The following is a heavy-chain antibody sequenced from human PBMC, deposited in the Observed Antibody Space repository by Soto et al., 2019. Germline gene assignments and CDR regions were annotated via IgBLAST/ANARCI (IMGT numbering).Heavy chain of an antibody. D-gene: IGHD1-20*01. CDR2: IIPIFGTA. V-gene: IGHV1-69*01. CDR3: ARDGERHNWNNFDY. Sequence: QVQLVQSGAEVKKPGSSVKVSCKASGGTFSSYAISWVRQAPGQVLEWMGGIIPIFGTANYAQKFQGRVTITADESTSTAYMELSSLRSEDTAVYYCARDGERHNWNNFDYWGQGTLVTVSS. J-gene: IGHJ4*02. CDR1: GGTFSSYA.